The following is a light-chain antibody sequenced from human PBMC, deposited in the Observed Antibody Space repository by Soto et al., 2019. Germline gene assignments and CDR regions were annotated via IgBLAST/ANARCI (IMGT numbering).Light chain of an antibody. CDR1: SSDVGGYDF. CDR3: CSYAGDLAL. V-gene: IGLV2-11*01. CDR2: DVS. Sequence: QSALTQPRSVSGSPGQSVTISCTGTSSDVGGYDFVSWYQQHPGKAPKLMISDVSKRPSGVPDRFSGSKSGNTASLTISGLQEEDEADYYCCSYAGDLALFGGGTKLTVL. J-gene: IGLJ2*01.